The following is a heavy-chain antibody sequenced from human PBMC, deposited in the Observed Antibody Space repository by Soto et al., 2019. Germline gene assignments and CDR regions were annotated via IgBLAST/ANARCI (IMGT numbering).Heavy chain of an antibody. CDR3: AIPMGCLRWWFDL. V-gene: IGHV1-18*04. CDR1: GYTFTSYG. D-gene: IGHD2-15*01. Sequence: AASVKVSCKASGYTFTSYGISWGRQAPGQGLDWMGWISTYKGNTNYAQKLQGRATMTTETSTSTAYMELRSRRSADTAVYYCAIPMGCLRWWFDLWGQGTLVTVSS. CDR2: ISTYKGNT. J-gene: IGHJ5*02.